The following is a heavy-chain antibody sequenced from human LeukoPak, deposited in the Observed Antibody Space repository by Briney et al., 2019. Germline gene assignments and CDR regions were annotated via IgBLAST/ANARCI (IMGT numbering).Heavy chain of an antibody. V-gene: IGHV3-48*01. J-gene: IGHJ4*02. D-gene: IGHD3-22*01. CDR1: GFTFSSYS. CDR2: ISSSSSTI. Sequence: GGSLRLSCAASGFTFSSYSVNWVRQAPGKGLEWVSYISSSSSTIYYANSVKGRFTISRDNAKNSLYLQMNSLRAEDTAVYYCARDYYDSSGYSGSFGDWGQGTLVTVSS. CDR3: ARDYYDSSGYSGSFGD.